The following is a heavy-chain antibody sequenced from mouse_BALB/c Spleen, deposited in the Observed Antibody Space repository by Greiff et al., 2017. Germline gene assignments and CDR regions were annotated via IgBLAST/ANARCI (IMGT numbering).Heavy chain of an antibody. D-gene: IGHD2-3*01. Sequence: DVKLVESGAELVKPGASVKLSCTASGFNIKDTYMHWVKQRPEQGLEWIGRIDPANGNTKYDPKFQGKATITADTSSNTAYLQLSSLTSEDTAVYYCARLGGYSWFAYWGQGTLVTVSA. J-gene: IGHJ3*01. CDR3: ARLGGYSWFAY. CDR1: GFNIKDTY. CDR2: IDPANGNT. V-gene: IGHV14-3*02.